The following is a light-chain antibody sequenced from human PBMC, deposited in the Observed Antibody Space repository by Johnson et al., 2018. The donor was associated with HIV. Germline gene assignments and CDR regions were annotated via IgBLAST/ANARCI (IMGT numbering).Light chain of an antibody. Sequence: QSVLTQPPSVSAAPGQKVTISCSGSSSNIGNNYVSWYQQLPGTAPKLLIYENNKRPSGIPDRFSGSKSGTSATLGITGLQTGDEADYYCGTWDKSAAFVFGSGTKVTVL. CDR2: ENN. J-gene: IGLJ1*01. V-gene: IGLV1-51*02. CDR1: SSNIGNNY. CDR3: GTWDKSAAFV.